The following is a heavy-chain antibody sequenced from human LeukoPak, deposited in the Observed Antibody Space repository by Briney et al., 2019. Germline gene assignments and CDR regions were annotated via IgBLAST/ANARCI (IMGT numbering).Heavy chain of an antibody. Sequence: GGSLRLSCAASGFTFSDYYMSWIRQAPGKGLEWVSYISSSGSTIYYADSVKGRFTISRDNAKNSLYLQMNSLRAEDTAVYYCARAGVMVRGVITHYYYYGMDVWGQGTTVTVSS. CDR1: GFTFSDYY. CDR3: ARAGVMVRGVITHYYYYGMDV. D-gene: IGHD3-10*01. CDR2: ISSSGSTI. V-gene: IGHV3-11*01. J-gene: IGHJ6*02.